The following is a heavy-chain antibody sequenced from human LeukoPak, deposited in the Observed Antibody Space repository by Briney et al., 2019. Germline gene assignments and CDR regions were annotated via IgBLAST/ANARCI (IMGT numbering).Heavy chain of an antibody. V-gene: IGHV4-38-2*02. CDR1: GYSISGGYY. CDR2: IYHSGST. D-gene: IGHD3-10*01. J-gene: IGHJ4*02. CDR3: ARDPTPYYYGSGSQYYFDY. Sequence: SETLSLTCTVSGYSISGGYYWGWIRQPPGKGLEWIGSIYHSGSTYYNPSLKSRVTISVDTSKNQFSLKLSSVTAADTAVYYCARDPTPYYYGSGSQYYFDYWGQGTLVTVSS.